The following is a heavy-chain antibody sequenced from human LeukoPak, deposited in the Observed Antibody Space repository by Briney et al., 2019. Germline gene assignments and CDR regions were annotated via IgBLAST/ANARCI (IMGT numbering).Heavy chain of an antibody. CDR1: GFTFSNYG. Sequence: GGSLRLSCAASGFTFSNYGMHWVRQAPGKGLEWVAVISYDGSNKYYADSVKGRFTISRDNSKNTLYLQMNSLRAEDTAVYYCARVTNTPSYSSSWYRHPLDYWGQGTLVTVSS. V-gene: IGHV3-30*12. J-gene: IGHJ4*02. CDR2: ISYDGSNK. CDR3: ARVTNTPSYSSSWYRHPLDY. D-gene: IGHD6-13*01.